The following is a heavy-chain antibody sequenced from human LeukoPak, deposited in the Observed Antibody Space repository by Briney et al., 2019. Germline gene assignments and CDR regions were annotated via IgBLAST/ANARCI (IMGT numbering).Heavy chain of an antibody. CDR3: AGGPKQQLLWGRASNGFDP. CDR2: IRYDGSNK. V-gene: IGHV3-30*02. D-gene: IGHD2-2*01. CDR1: GFTFSRYG. J-gene: IGHJ5*02. Sequence: PGGSLRLSCGASGFTFSRYGMHWVRQAPGKGLEWVLFIRYDGSNKYYADSVKGRFTISRDNSKNTLYLQMNSLRAEDTAVCYCAGGPKQQLLWGRASNGFDPWGQGTLVTVSS.